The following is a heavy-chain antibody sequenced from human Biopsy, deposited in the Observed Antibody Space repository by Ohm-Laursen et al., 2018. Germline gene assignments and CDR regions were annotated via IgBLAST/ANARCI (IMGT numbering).Heavy chain of an antibody. D-gene: IGHD1-7*01. J-gene: IGHJ4*02. CDR2: VYNGGIT. CDR3: ARGPKRLTGTSYFED. V-gene: IGHV4-59*12. CDR1: GGSIISYY. Sequence: TLSLTCSVSGGSIISYYWTWIRQPPGKGLEWIGHVYNGGITNYNPSLKSRVTISKDTSKNQFSLRLTSVTAADTAVYYCARGPKRLTGTSYFEDWGRGILVTVSS.